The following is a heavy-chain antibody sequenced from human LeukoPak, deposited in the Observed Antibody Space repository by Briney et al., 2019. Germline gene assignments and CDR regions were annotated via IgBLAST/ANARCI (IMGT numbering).Heavy chain of an antibody. J-gene: IGHJ4*02. V-gene: IGHV3-30*02. CDR1: GFTFSSYG. Sequence: AGGSLRLSCAASGFTFSSYGMHWVRQAPGKGLEWVAFIRYDGSNKYYADSVNGRFTISRDNAKSSLYLQMNNLRAEDMAFYYCVKDFYSGSSGGFHYWGQGTLVTVSS. D-gene: IGHD3-3*01. CDR2: IRYDGSNK. CDR3: VKDFYSGSSGGFHY.